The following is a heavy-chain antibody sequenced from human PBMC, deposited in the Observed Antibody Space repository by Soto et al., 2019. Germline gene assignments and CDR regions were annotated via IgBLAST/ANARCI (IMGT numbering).Heavy chain of an antibody. Sequence: ASVKVSCKASGYTFTSYGISWVRQAPGQGLEWMGWISAYNGNTNYAQKLQGRVTMTTDTSTSTAYMELRSLRSDDTAVYYCARDWTYYDSSGYYSDALDIWGQGTMVTVSS. CDR3: ARDWTYYDSSGYYSDALDI. CDR1: GYTFTSYG. CDR2: ISAYNGNT. J-gene: IGHJ3*02. D-gene: IGHD3-22*01. V-gene: IGHV1-18*01.